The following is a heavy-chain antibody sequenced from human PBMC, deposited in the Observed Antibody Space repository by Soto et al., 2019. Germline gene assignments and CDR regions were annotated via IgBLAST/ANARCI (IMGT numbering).Heavy chain of an antibody. Sequence: ASVKVSCKASGYTFTGYYMHWVRQAPGQGLEWMGWINPNSGGTNYAQKFQGWVTMTRDTSISTAYMELSRLRSDDTAVYYCARGGGKFYQLLGLYYYYGMDVWGQGTTVT. D-gene: IGHD2-2*01. J-gene: IGHJ6*02. V-gene: IGHV1-2*04. CDR3: ARGGGKFYQLLGLYYYYGMDV. CDR2: INPNSGGT. CDR1: GYTFTGYY.